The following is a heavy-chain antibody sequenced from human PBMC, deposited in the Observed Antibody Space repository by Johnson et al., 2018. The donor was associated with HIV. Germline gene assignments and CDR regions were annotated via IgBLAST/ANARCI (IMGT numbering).Heavy chain of an antibody. CDR3: SRGGRATAGQVDGLDI. CDR1: GFTFDDYG. Sequence: VQLVESGGGVVRPGGSLRLSCAASGFTFDDYGMSWVRQAPGKGLEWVAVISYDGTNTYYADSVRGRFTISRESGRNSLYLQMNSLRAGDTAVYYCSRGGRATAGQVDGLDIWGQGTMVTVSS. D-gene: IGHD6-13*01. V-gene: IGHV3-30*03. CDR2: ISYDGTNT. J-gene: IGHJ3*02.